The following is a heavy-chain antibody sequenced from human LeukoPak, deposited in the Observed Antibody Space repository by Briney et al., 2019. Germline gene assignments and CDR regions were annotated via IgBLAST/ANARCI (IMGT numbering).Heavy chain of an antibody. Sequence: PGGSLRLFCAASGFTFDDYAMHWVRQTPGKGLEWVSLISGDGGTTYYADSVKGRYTIPRDNSKNSLYLQMNSLRTEDTALYYCAKDAGGVWRPLQGYWGQGTLVTVSS. CDR1: GFTFDDYA. CDR2: ISGDGGTT. J-gene: IGHJ4*02. D-gene: IGHD1-1*01. CDR3: AKDAGGVWRPLQGY. V-gene: IGHV3-43*02.